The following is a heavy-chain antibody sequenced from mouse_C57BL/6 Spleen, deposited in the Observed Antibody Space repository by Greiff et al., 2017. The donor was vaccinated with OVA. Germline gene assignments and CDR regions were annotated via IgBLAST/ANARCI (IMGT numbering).Heavy chain of an antibody. CDR2: IDPANGNT. Sequence: VQLKQSVAELVRPGASVKLSCTASGFNIKNTYMHWVKQRPEQGLEWIGRIDPANGNTKYAPKFQGKATITADTPSNTAYLQLSSLTSEDTAIYYCALPPYDYDDAWFAYWGQGTLVTVSA. CDR1: GFNIKNTY. CDR3: ALPPYDYDDAWFAY. J-gene: IGHJ3*01. V-gene: IGHV14-3*01. D-gene: IGHD2-4*01.